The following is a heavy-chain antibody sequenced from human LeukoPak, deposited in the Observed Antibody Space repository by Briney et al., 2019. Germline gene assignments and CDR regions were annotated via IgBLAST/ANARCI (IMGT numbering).Heavy chain of an antibody. CDR1: GFTFSSYS. D-gene: IGHD3-3*01. V-gene: IGHV3-21*01. Sequence: PGGSLRLSCAASGFTFSSYSMNWVRQAPGKGLEWVSSISSSSSYIYYADSVKGRFTISRDNAKNSLYLQMNSLRAEDTAVYYCAREIRFLEWLPDQYYGMDVWGQGTTVTVSS. CDR3: AREIRFLEWLPDQYYGMDV. CDR2: ISSSSSYI. J-gene: IGHJ6*02.